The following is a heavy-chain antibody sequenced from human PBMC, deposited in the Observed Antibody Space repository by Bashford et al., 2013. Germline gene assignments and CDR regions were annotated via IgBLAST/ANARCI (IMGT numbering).Heavy chain of an antibody. V-gene: IGHV4-61*02. J-gene: IGHJ5*02. CDR2: IYTSGNT. Sequence: SETLSLTCTVSGGSISSGSYYWSWIRQPAGKGLEWIGRIYTSGNTDYNPSLRGRVTMSVDTSQKQFSLKLSSVTAADTAVYYCAKSGPFWSGMPQGLDPWGPGTLVTVSS. D-gene: IGHD3-3*01. CDR1: GGSISSGSYY. CDR3: AKSGPFWSGMPQGLDP.